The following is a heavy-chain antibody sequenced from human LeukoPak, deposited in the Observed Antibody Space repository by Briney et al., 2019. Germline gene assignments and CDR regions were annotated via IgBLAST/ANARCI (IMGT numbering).Heavy chain of an antibody. CDR1: GFTFTSCA. J-gene: IGHJ4*02. Sequence: PGGSLRLSCAASGFTFTSCAMGWVRQAPGKGLEWVSSISRGGDGTYYADPVKGRFTISRDSSKNTLYLQMDSLRADDTAVYFCAKGSGERVAGNRYYFDYWGQGTLLTVSS. CDR3: AKGSGERVAGNRYYFDY. D-gene: IGHD6-19*01. CDR2: ISRGGDGT. V-gene: IGHV3-23*01.